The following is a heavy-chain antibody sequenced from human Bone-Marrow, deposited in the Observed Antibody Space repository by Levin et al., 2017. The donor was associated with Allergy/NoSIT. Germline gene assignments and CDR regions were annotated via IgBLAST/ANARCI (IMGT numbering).Heavy chain of an antibody. D-gene: IGHD2-2*02. CDR2: IIPFLDKT. CDR1: GGPFRSYS. J-gene: IGHJ4*02. CDR3: AREYDVIVVSSAIRVSYFDY. Sequence: VASVKVSCEASGGPFRSYSISWVRQAPGQGLEWMGRIIPFLDKTDYAQKFQGRIIITADKSTTTSYMELRSLTSDDTGIYYCAREYDVIVVSSAIRVSYFDYWGQGTLVSVSS. V-gene: IGHV1-69*08.